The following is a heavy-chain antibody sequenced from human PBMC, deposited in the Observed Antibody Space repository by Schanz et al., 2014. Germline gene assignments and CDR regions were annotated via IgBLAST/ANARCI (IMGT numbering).Heavy chain of an antibody. CDR2: ISPYTGNT. D-gene: IGHD3-10*01. Sequence: QVQLVQSGDEVKKPGASVKVSCKTSGYTSSDYGITWVRQAPGQGLEWVGWISPYTGNTHYFDKMEGRVTMTTDTSTSTAYMELRNLRSDDTAVYYCARAKRFGDMDVWGQGTTXTVSS. V-gene: IGHV1-18*01. CDR1: GYTSSDYG. J-gene: IGHJ6*02. CDR3: ARAKRFGDMDV.